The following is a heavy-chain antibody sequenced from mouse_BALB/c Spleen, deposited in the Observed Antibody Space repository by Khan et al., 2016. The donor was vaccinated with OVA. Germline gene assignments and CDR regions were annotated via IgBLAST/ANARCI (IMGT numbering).Heavy chain of an antibody. CDR2: IYPGSDST. V-gene: IGHV1-77*01. CDR3: ARAGWDVFAY. CDR1: EYTFTDYV. D-gene: IGHD4-1*01. Sequence: QVQLKESGPELVKPGASVKMSCKASEYTFTDYVMNWVKQRNGQGLEWIGQIYPGSDSTYYNEKFKGKATLTADRSSSTAYMQLSNLTSEDSAVYFCARAGWDVFAYWGQGTLVTVSA. J-gene: IGHJ3*01.